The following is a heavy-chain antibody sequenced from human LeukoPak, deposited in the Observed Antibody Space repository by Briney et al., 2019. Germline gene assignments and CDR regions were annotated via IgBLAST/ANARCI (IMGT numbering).Heavy chain of an antibody. Sequence: GGSLRLSCAASGSTFSDYYMTWIRQAPGKGLEWVSYISTSGTYTNYAASVRGRFTISRDNAKNSLYLQMSSLRAEDTAVYYCATSGPPGSVYFDFWGQGTLVTVSS. D-gene: IGHD6-19*01. V-gene: IGHV3-11*06. CDR2: ISTSGTYT. CDR3: ATSGPPGSVYFDF. CDR1: GSTFSDYY. J-gene: IGHJ4*02.